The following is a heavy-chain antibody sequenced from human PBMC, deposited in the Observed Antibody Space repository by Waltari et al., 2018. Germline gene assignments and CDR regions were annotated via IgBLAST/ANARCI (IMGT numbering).Heavy chain of an antibody. J-gene: IGHJ6*02. Sequence: QVQLQESGQGLVKPSQTLSLTCTVSGGSISSGSYYWSWIRQPAGKGLEWIGYIYNSGSTNYNPSRKSRVTISVDTSKNQFSLKLSSVTAADTAVYYCARENSRALYGMDVWGQGTTVTVSS. CDR1: GGSISSGSYY. CDR2: IYNSGST. CDR3: ARENSRALYGMDV. V-gene: IGHV4-61*09. D-gene: IGHD3-22*01.